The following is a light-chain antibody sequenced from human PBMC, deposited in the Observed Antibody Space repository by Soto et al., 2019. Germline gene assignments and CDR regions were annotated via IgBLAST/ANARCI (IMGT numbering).Light chain of an antibody. V-gene: IGKV3-20*01. CDR3: QQSGSSPQT. Sequence: EIVLTQSPGTLSLSPGERATLSFRASQSVSSSYLAWYQQKPGQAPRLLIYGASSRATGIPDRFSGSGSGTDFTLTISRLEPEDFAVYYCQQSGSSPQTFGQGTKLEIK. J-gene: IGKJ2*01. CDR2: GAS. CDR1: QSVSSSY.